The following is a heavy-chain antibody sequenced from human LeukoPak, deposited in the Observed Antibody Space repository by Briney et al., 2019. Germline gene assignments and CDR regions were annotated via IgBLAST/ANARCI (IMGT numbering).Heavy chain of an antibody. CDR1: GYTFTSYG. D-gene: IGHD3-3*01. CDR2: ISAYNGNT. J-gene: IGHJ6*02. V-gene: IGHV1-18*01. Sequence: ASVKVSCKASGYTFTSYGISWVRQAPGQGLEWMGWISAYNGNTNYAQKLQGRVTMTTDTSTSTAYMELRSLRSDDTAVYYCARDYDFWSGPPKYYYYGMDVWGQGTTVTVSS. CDR3: ARDYDFWSGPPKYYYYGMDV.